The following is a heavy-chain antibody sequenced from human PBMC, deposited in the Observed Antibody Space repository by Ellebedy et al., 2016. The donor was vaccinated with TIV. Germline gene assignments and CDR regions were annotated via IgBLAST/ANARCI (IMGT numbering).Heavy chain of an antibody. V-gene: IGHV1-46*01. J-gene: IGHJ4*02. CDR1: GYTFTSYY. CDR3: ANQINSSGRTNDY. Sequence: ASVKVSXKASGYTFTSYYMHWVRQAPGQGLEWMGIINPSGGSTSYAQKFQGRVTMTRDTSISTAYMELSRLRSDDTAVYYCANQINSSGRTNDYWGQGTLVTVSS. D-gene: IGHD3-10*01. CDR2: INPSGGST.